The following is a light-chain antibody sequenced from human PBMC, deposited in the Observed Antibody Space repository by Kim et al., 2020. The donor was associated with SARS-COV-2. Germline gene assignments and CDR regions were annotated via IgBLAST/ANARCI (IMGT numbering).Light chain of an antibody. CDR3: GTWDSSLNGLV. CDR2: DNN. J-gene: IGLJ2*01. Sequence: GQKGTISGAGSSSNIGQNYVSWYQQFPGTAPKLLIYDNNKRHSGIPDRFSGSKSGTSATLGITGLQTGDEADYYCGTWDSSLNGLVFGGGTQLTVL. V-gene: IGLV1-51*01. CDR1: SSNIGQNY.